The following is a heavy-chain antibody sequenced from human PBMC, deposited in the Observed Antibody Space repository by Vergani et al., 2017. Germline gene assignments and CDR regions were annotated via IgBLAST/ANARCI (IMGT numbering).Heavy chain of an antibody. CDR2: IRYDGSNK. D-gene: IGHD3-10*01. J-gene: IGHJ4*02. Sequence: VQLVESGGGLVQPGGSLRLSCAASGFTFSIYAMHWVRQATGKGLEWVAFIRYDGSNKYYADSVKGRFTISRDNSKNTLYLQMNSLRAEDTAVYYCAKSTRLTIVRGVNEIDYWGQGTLVTVSS. CDR3: AKSTRLTIVRGVNEIDY. V-gene: IGHV3-30*02. CDR1: GFTFSIYA.